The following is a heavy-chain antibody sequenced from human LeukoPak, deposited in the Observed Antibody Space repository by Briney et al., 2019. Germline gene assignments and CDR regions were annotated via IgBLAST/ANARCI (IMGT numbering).Heavy chain of an antibody. Sequence: SETPSLTCAVYGGSFSGYYWSWIRQPPGKGLEWIGEINHSGSTNYNPSLKSRVTISVDTSKNQFSLKLSSVTAADTAVYYCARPRYCSGGSCYSSFDYWGQGTLVTVSS. CDR1: GGSFSGYY. J-gene: IGHJ4*02. V-gene: IGHV4-34*01. CDR3: ARPRYCSGGSCYSSFDY. CDR2: INHSGST. D-gene: IGHD2-15*01.